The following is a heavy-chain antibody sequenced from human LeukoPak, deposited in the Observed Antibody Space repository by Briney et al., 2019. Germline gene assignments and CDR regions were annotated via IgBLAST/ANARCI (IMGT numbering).Heavy chain of an antibody. D-gene: IGHD6-6*01. J-gene: IGHJ4*02. CDR1: GYTFTSYG. CDR3: AISKGIAARPPRDYFDY. Sequence: ASVKVSCKASGYTFTSYGISWVRQAPGQGLEWMGWISAYNGNTNYAQKFQGRVTITADESTSTAYMELSSLRSEDTAVYYCAISKGIAARPPRDYFDYWGQGTLVTVSS. CDR2: ISAYNGNT. V-gene: IGHV1-18*01.